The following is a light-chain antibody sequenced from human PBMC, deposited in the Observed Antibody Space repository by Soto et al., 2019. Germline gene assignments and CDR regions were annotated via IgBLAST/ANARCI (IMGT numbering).Light chain of an antibody. CDR2: ATS. Sequence: ETVMTQSPATLSVSPGERATLSCRASQSISIHLAWYQQKPGQAPRLLIYATSTRATGVPARFSGSGSGTEFTLTISSLQSEDFAVYYCQQYNNWPWTFGQGTRWIS. CDR1: QSISIH. V-gene: IGKV3-15*01. CDR3: QQYNNWPWT. J-gene: IGKJ1*01.